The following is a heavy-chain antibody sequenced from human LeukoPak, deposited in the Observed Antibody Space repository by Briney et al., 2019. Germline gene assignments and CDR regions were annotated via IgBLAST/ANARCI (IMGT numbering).Heavy chain of an antibody. CDR1: GYTFTSYG. D-gene: IGHD2-21*02. V-gene: IGHV1-46*01. Sequence: ASVKVSCKASGYTFTSYGISWVRQAPGQGLEWMGIINPSGGSTSYAQKFQGRVTMTRDTSTSTVYMELSSLRSEDTAVYYCARETYCGGDCLAAEGAFDIWGQGTMVTVSS. CDR2: INPSGGST. J-gene: IGHJ3*02. CDR3: ARETYCGGDCLAAEGAFDI.